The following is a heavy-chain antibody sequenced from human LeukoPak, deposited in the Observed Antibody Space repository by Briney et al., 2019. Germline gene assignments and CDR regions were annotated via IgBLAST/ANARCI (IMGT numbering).Heavy chain of an antibody. CDR3: ARGMILVVAYYFDY. Sequence: PGGSLRLSCAASGFTFSSYWMHWVRRAPGKGLVWVSRINHDGSSTSYADSVKGRFTISRDNPKNSLYLQMNSLRAEDTAVYYCARGMILVVAYYFDYWGQGTLVTVSS. CDR1: GFTFSSYW. V-gene: IGHV3-74*01. D-gene: IGHD2-15*01. J-gene: IGHJ4*02. CDR2: INHDGSST.